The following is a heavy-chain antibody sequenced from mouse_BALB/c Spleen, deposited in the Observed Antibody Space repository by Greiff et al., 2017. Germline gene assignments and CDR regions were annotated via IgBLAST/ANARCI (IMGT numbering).Heavy chain of an antibody. Sequence: EVKVVESGGGLVQPGGSLRLSCATSGFTFTDYYMSWVRQPPGKALEWLGFIRNKANGYTTEYSAAVKGRFTISRDNSQSILYLQMNTQRAEDSATYYCARGWYYFDYWGQGTTLTVSS. CDR3: ARGWYYFDY. CDR2: IRNKANGYTT. V-gene: IGHV7-3*02. D-gene: IGHD2-3*01. J-gene: IGHJ2*01. CDR1: GFTFTDYY.